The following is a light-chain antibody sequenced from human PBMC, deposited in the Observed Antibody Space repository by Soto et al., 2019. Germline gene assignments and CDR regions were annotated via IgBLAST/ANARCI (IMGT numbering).Light chain of an antibody. CDR1: QSISSW. CDR3: QQYNSYAWT. Sequence: DIQMTQSPSTLSASVGDRVTITCRASQSISSWLAWYQQKPGKAPKFLIYDASSLESGVPSRFSGSGSGTEFTLTISSLQPDDFATYYCQQYNSYAWTFGQGNKVEIK. CDR2: DAS. V-gene: IGKV1-5*01. J-gene: IGKJ1*01.